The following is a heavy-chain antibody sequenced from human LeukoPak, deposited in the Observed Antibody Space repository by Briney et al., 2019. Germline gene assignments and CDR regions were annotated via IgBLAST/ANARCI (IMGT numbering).Heavy chain of an antibody. CDR2: ISDSGDIT. V-gene: IGHV3-23*01. J-gene: IGHJ4*02. CDR3: AKDALRSSGWYFFDR. CDR1: GFAFSKLA. D-gene: IGHD6-19*01. Sequence: RGSLRLSCAASGFAFSKLAMGWVRQAPGKGLEWVSVISDSGDITYYADSVKGRFTISRDNSKNTLYLQMNSLRAEDTALYYCAKDALRSSGWYFFDRWGQGTLVTVSS.